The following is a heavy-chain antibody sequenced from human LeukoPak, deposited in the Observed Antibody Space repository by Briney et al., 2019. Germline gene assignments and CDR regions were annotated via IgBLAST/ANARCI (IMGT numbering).Heavy chain of an antibody. V-gene: IGHV3-7*01. CDR1: GCTFSPYW. Sequence: GGSLRLSCAASGCTFSPYWMSWVRHAPGKGLEWVANMKPDGSDKYYVDTVKGRFTITRDNAKNTLYLEIGSLSGEDTAVYYWAREDMRAFDMWGKGKMVTVSS. CDR3: AREDMRAFDM. CDR2: MKPDGSDK. D-gene: IGHD2-15*01. J-gene: IGHJ3*02.